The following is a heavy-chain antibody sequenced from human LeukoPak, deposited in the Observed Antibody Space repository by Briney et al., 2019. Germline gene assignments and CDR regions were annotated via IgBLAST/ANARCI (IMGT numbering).Heavy chain of an antibody. V-gene: IGHV5-51*01. J-gene: IGHJ4*02. CDR1: GYSFTNYW. Sequence: GESQNISCKASGYSFTNYWIGWVRPMPGKGLEWMGIIYPDDSDIRYSPSLQGQVTISADKSINTAYLQWSSLKASDTAMYYCARHGYSGYDYPDYWGQGTLVTVSS. D-gene: IGHD5-12*01. CDR3: ARHGYSGYDYPDY. CDR2: IYPDDSDI.